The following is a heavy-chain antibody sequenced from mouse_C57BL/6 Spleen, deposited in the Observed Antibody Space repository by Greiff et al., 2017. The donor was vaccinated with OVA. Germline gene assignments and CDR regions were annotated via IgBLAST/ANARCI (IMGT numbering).Heavy chain of an antibody. CDR3: AIIYYDYDYYAMDY. V-gene: IGHV1-52*01. D-gene: IGHD2-4*01. CDR1: GYTFTSYW. CDR2: IDPSDSET. Sequence: QVQLQQPGAELVRPGSSVKLSCKASGYTFTSYWMPWVKQRPIQGLEWIGNIDPSDSETHYNQKFKDKATLTVDKSSSTAYMQLSSRTSEDSAVYYCAIIYYDYDYYAMDYWGQGTSVTVSS. J-gene: IGHJ4*01.